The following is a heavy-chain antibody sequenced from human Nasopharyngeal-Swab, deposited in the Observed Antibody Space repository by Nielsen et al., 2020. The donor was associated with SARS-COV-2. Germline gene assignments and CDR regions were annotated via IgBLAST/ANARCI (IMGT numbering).Heavy chain of an antibody. D-gene: IGHD3-22*01. V-gene: IGHV3-23*01. Sequence: GGSLRLSCAASGFSFSTYAMSWVRQAPGRGLEFVSGISSKGDSTQYADSVRGRFTISRDNAKNSLYLQMNSLRAEDTAVYYCARDPGFGYYYDSSGYYDYWGQGTLVTVSS. CDR1: GFSFSTYA. J-gene: IGHJ4*02. CDR3: ARDPGFGYYYDSSGYYDY. CDR2: ISSKGDST.